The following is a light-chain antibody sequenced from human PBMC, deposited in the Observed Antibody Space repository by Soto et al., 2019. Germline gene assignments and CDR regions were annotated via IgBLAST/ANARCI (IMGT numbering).Light chain of an antibody. CDR1: SRDVGGYNY. CDR3: SSYTSSSTI. J-gene: IGLJ1*01. V-gene: IGLV2-14*01. CDR2: DVS. Sequence: QSVYTQPSSVSRSSGQSITIYCTGTSRDVGGYNYVSWYQQHPGKAPKLMIYDVSNRPSGVSNRFSGSKSGNTASLTISGLQAEGEADYYCSSYTSSSTIFGTGTKVTVL.